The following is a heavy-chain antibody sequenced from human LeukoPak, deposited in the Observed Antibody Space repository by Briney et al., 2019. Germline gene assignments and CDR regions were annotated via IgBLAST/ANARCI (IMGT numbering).Heavy chain of an antibody. CDR2: ISAYNGNT. D-gene: IGHD3-22*01. Sequence: GASVKVSCKXSGYTFTSYGISWVRQTPGQGLEWMGWISAYNGNTNYAQKLQGRVTMTTDTSTSTAYMELRSLRSDDTAVYYCARDMYYSDSSGYYTSHDYWGQGTLVTVSS. CDR1: GYTFTSYG. V-gene: IGHV1-18*01. CDR3: ARDMYYSDSSGYYTSHDY. J-gene: IGHJ4*02.